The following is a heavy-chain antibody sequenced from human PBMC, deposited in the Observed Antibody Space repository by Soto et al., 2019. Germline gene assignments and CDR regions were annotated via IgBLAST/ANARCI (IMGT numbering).Heavy chain of an antibody. D-gene: IGHD3-10*01. CDR2: IIPIFGVT. V-gene: IGHV1-69*02. CDR1: GGTFSSYT. Sequence: QVQLEQSGAEVKKPGSSVKVSCKASGGTFSSYTINWVRQAPGQGLEWMGRIIPIFGVTNYAQKFRGGDTITVDKTTSTAERELSSLSNNDTAVYYCSWASGRPAGDWGQGTLVSVSS. J-gene: IGHJ4*02. CDR3: SWASGRPAGD.